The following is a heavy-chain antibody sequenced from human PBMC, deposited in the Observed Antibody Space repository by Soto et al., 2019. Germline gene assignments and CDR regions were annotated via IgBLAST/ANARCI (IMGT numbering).Heavy chain of an antibody. Sequence: SETLSLTCNVSGGSISGYYWSWIRHSPGKGLEYIGYIYYRGSTNYNSSLKSRVTMSVDTSRNQFSLKMNSVTAADTAVYYCARQQLLPFYYALDVWGQGTTVTVS. CDR2: IYYRGST. CDR3: ARQQLLPFYYALDV. CDR1: GGSISGYY. V-gene: IGHV4-59*01. D-gene: IGHD1-26*01. J-gene: IGHJ6*02.